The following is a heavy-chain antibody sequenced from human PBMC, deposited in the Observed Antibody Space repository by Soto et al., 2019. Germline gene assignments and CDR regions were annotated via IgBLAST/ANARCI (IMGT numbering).Heavy chain of an antibody. D-gene: IGHD3-22*01. CDR2: IYYSGST. CDR3: ARDKTQPAPDYYDSSGYYSTRYGMEG. V-gene: IGHV4-59*01. Sequence: SETLSLTCTVSGGSISSYYWSWIRQPPGKGLEWIGYIYYSGSTNYNPSLKSRGTISVDTSKNQFSLKLSSVTAAETAVYYCARDKTQPAPDYYDSSGYYSTRYGMEGWGQATTVNVSS. CDR1: GGSISSYY. J-gene: IGHJ6*02.